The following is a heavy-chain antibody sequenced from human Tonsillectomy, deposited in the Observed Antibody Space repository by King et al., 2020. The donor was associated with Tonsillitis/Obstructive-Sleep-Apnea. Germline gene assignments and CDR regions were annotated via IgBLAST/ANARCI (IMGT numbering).Heavy chain of an antibody. V-gene: IGHV4-31*03. CDR2: IYYSGST. CDR3: ARENYGAYGPNVGAFDI. Sequence: QLQESGPGPVKPSQTLSLTCTVSGGSISSGGYYWRWIRQHPGKGLEWIGYIYYSGSTYYNPSLKSRVSISVDTSKNQFSLKLSSVTAADTALYYCARENYGAYGPNVGAFDIWGQGTMVTVSS. D-gene: IGHD4-17*01. CDR1: GGSISSGGYY. J-gene: IGHJ3*02.